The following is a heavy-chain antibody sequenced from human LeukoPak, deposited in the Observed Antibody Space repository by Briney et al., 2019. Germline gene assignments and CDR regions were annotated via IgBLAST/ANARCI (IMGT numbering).Heavy chain of an antibody. D-gene: IGHD1-26*01. Sequence: GGSLRLSCAASGFTFSSYSMNWVRRAPGKGLEWVSSISSSSSYIYYADSVKCRFTISRDNAKNSLYLQMNSLRAEDTAVYYCARAQVGYNCFDPWGQGTLVTVSS. J-gene: IGHJ5*02. CDR3: ARAQVGYNCFDP. V-gene: IGHV3-21*01. CDR2: ISSSSSYI. CDR1: GFTFSSYS.